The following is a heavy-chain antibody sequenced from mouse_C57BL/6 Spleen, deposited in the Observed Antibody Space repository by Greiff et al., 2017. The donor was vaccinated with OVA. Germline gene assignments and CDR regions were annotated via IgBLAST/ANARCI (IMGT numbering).Heavy chain of an antibody. CDR2: IYPGSGNT. CDR1: GYSFTSYY. V-gene: IGHV1-66*01. J-gene: IGHJ2*01. D-gene: IGHD2-4*01. Sequence: QVQLKQSGPELVKPGASVKISCKASGYSFTSYYIHWVKQRPGQGLEWIGWIYPGSGNTKYNEKFKGKATLTADTSSSTAYMQLSSLTSEDSAVYYCARRDYGRYYFDYWGQGTTLTVSS. CDR3: ARRDYGRYYFDY.